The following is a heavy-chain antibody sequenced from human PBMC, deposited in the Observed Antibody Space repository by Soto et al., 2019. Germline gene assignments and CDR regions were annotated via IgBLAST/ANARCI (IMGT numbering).Heavy chain of an antibody. CDR3: AGSTNDYGDRH. D-gene: IGHD4-17*01. CDR1: GYTFTSYD. CDR2: MNPNSGNT. J-gene: IGHJ4*02. Sequence: QVQLVQSGAEVKKPGASVKVSCKASGYTFTSYDINWVRQATGHGLEWMGWMNPNSGNTGYAQKFQGGVTMTRNTSTITASMELSSLRSEDTAVYYCAGSTNDYGDRHWGQGTLVTVSS. V-gene: IGHV1-8*01.